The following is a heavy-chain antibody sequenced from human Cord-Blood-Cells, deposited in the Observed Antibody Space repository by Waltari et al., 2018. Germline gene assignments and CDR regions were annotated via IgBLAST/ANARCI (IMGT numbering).Heavy chain of an antibody. V-gene: IGHV4-34*01. Sequence: QVQLQQWGAGLLKPTETLSLTCAVKGGSFSGYYWSRIRQTPGKGLEWIGEINHSGSTNYNPSLKSRVTISVDTSKNQFSLKLSSVTAADTAVYYCARLKGYSGSYYNAFDIWGQGTMVTVSS. D-gene: IGHD1-26*01. J-gene: IGHJ3*02. CDR1: GGSFSGYY. CDR3: ARLKGYSGSYYNAFDI. CDR2: INHSGST.